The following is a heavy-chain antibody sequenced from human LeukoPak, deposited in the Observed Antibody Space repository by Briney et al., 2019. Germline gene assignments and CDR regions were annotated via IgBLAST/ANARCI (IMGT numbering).Heavy chain of an antibody. V-gene: IGHV3-23*01. Sequence: GGSLRLSCAASGFTFSDHAMSWVRQAPAKGLEWVSSINGNGGGSYYIDSVKGRFTVSRDNSENALYLQMNSLRAEDTAVYYCARAGDYYDSSGYYPALDYWGQGTLVTVSS. CDR3: ARAGDYYDSSGYYPALDY. CDR2: INGNGGGS. CDR1: GFTFSDHA. D-gene: IGHD3-22*01. J-gene: IGHJ4*02.